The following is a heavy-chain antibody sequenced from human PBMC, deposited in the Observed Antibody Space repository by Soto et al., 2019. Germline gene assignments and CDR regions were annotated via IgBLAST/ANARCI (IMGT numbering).Heavy chain of an antibody. J-gene: IGHJ6*02. CDR2: IHYSGST. CDR3: ASGGSSWTYGMDV. D-gene: IGHD6-13*01. CDR1: GVSISDYY. Sequence: PSETLSLTCAVSGVSISDYYLSWIRQPPGKGLEWVGYIHYSGSTKYNPSLKSRLTTSVDTSKNQFSLRLSSVTAADTAVYYCASGGSSWTYGMDVWGQGTTVTV. V-gene: IGHV4-59*01.